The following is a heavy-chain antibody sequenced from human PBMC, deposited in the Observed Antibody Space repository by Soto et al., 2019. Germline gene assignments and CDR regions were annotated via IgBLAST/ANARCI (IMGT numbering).Heavy chain of an antibody. CDR3: AERLIRRYYFDY. V-gene: IGHV4-4*02. Sequence: SETLSLTCAVSSGSISSSNWWSWVRQPPGKGLEWIGEIYHSGSTNYNPSLKSRVTISVDKSKNQFSLKLSSVTAADTAVYYCAERLIRRYYFDYWGQGTLVTVSS. J-gene: IGHJ4*02. CDR1: SGSISSSNW. CDR2: IYHSGST. D-gene: IGHD3-16*01.